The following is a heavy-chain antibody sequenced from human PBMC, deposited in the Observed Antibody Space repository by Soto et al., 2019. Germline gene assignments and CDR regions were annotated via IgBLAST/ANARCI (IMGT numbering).Heavy chain of an antibody. CDR1: GGSFSGYY. V-gene: IGHV4-34*01. CDR2: INHSGST. Sequence: QVQLQQWGAELLKPSETLSLTCAVYGGSFSGYYWSWIRQPPGKGREWIGEINHSGSTNYNPSLKSRVTISVDTSKNQFSLKLSSVPAADTAVYYCARGRWALLSRWFDPWGQGTLVTVSS. J-gene: IGHJ5*02. D-gene: IGHD1-26*01. CDR3: ARGRWALLSRWFDP.